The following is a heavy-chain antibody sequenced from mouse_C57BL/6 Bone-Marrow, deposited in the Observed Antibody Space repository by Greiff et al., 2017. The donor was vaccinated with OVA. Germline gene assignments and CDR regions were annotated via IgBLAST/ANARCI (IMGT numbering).Heavy chain of an antibody. J-gene: IGHJ2*01. Sequence: EVQRVESGGGLVKPGGSLKLSCAASGFTFSDYGLHWVRQAPEKGLEWVAYISSGSSTISYADTVKGRFTISRDNAKNTLFLQMTSLRSEDTAMYDCALGYFDYWGQGTTLTVSS. CDR2: ISSGSSTI. V-gene: IGHV5-17*01. CDR1: GFTFSDYG. D-gene: IGHD4-1*01. CDR3: ALGYFDY.